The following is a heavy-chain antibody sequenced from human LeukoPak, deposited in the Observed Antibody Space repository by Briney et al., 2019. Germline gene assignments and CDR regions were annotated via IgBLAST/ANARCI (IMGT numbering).Heavy chain of an antibody. Sequence: GGSLRLSCAASGFTFSSYGMHWVRQAPGKGLEWVAFIRYDGSNKYYADSVKGRFTISRDNSKNTLYLQMNSLRAEDTAVYYCARRIFVGSGLLPLDYWGQGTLVTVSS. J-gene: IGHJ4*02. CDR1: GFTFSSYG. CDR2: IRYDGSNK. CDR3: ARRIFVGSGLLPLDY. V-gene: IGHV3-30*02. D-gene: IGHD2-15*01.